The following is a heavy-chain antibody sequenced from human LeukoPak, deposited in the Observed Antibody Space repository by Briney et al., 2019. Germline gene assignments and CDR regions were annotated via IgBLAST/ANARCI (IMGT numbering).Heavy chain of an antibody. CDR2: IKQDGSEK. CDR3: ARRPGLWFGRGNWFDP. J-gene: IGHJ5*02. V-gene: IGHV3-7*01. Sequence: GSLRLSCAASGFTFSSYWMSWVRQAPGKGLEWVANIKQDGSEKYYVDSVKGRFTISRDNAKNSLYLQMNSLRAEDTAVYYCARRPGLWFGRGNWFDPWGQGTLVTVSS. D-gene: IGHD3-10*01. CDR1: GFTFSSYW.